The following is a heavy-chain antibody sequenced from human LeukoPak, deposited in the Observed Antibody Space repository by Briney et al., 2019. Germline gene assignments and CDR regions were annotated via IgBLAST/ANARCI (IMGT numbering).Heavy chain of an antibody. D-gene: IGHD1-1*01. V-gene: IGHV3-21*01. Sequence: GGSLRLSCAASGXTFSSYSVNWVRQAPGKGLEWVSSISSSSSYIYYADSVKGRFTISRDNAKNSLYLQMNSLRAEDTAVYYCASWVQLERRGPFDYWGQGTLVTVSS. J-gene: IGHJ4*02. CDR1: GXTFSSYS. CDR3: ASWVQLERRGPFDY. CDR2: ISSSSSYI.